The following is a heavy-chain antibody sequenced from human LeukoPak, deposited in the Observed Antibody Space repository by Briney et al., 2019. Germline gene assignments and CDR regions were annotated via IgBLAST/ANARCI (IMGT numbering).Heavy chain of an antibody. V-gene: IGHV3-48*03. CDR3: AKKRKVAGTSADYFDY. CDR2: ISSSGSTI. D-gene: IGHD6-19*01. J-gene: IGHJ4*02. Sequence: PGGSLRLSCAASGFTFSSYEMNWVRQAPGKGLEWVSYISSSGSTIYYADSVKGRFTISRDNSKNTLYLQMNSLRAEDTAVYYCAKKRKVAGTSADYFDYWGQGTLVTVSS. CDR1: GFTFSSYE.